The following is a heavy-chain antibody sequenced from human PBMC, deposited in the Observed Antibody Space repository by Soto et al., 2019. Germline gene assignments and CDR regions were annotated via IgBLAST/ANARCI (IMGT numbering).Heavy chain of an antibody. CDR2: INPSGGST. CDR1: GYTFTSYY. D-gene: IGHD5-12*01. Sequence: ALVKVSCKASGYTFTSYYMHCVRQAPGQGLEWMGIINPSGGSTSYAQKFQGRVTMTRDTSTSTVYMELSSLRSEDTAVYYCARENKVEMATITALAEYFQHWGQGTLVTVSS. CDR3: ARENKVEMATITALAEYFQH. J-gene: IGHJ1*01. V-gene: IGHV1-46*01.